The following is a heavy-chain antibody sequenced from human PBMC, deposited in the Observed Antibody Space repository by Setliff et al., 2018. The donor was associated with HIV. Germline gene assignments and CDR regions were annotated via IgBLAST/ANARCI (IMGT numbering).Heavy chain of an antibody. CDR2: ISPSNGYT. Sequence: ASVKVSCKASGGTFSSYAISWVRQAPGQGLEWMGGISPSNGYTDYAQKFRDRVTLTTDTSTSTAYMEVRSLTSDDTAVYYCAKQQQLVPGVWGQGTTVTVSS. J-gene: IGHJ6*02. V-gene: IGHV1-18*01. CDR3: AKQQQLVPGV. D-gene: IGHD6-13*01. CDR1: GGTFSSYA.